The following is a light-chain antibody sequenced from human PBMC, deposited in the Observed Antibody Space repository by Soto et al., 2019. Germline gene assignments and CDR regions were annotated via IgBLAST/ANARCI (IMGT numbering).Light chain of an antibody. CDR2: EVS. CDR3: SSYAGSNLV. CDR1: SSDVGGYNY. Sequence: QSALTQPPXASGSPGQSVTISCTGTSSDVGGYNYVSWYQQHPGKAPKVMIYEVSKRPSGVPDRFSGSKSGNXXXLTVSGLQAEDEADYYCSSYAGSNLVFXG. J-gene: IGLJ2*01. V-gene: IGLV2-8*01.